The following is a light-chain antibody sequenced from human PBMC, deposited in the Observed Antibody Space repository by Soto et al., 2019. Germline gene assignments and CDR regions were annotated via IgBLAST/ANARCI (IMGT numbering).Light chain of an antibody. V-gene: IGLV2-14*01. CDR3: ISYTSSSVV. Sequence: QSALTQPASVSGSPGQSITISCTGTGSDVGGYKYVSWYQQHPGKAPKLMIYDISKRPSGVSNRFSGSKSGDTASLTISGLQAEDEADYYCISYTSSSVVFGGGTKLTVL. J-gene: IGLJ2*01. CDR1: GSDVGGYKY. CDR2: DIS.